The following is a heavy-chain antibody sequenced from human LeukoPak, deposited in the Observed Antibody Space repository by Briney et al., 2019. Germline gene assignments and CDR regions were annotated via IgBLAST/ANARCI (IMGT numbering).Heavy chain of an antibody. Sequence: GGSLRLSCVTSGFNFSRYWMHWVRQAPGKGLVWVSHIISDGTTTGYADSVKGRFTISRDNSKNTLYLQMNSLRAEDTAVYYCAKREGEYYYYYYMDVWGKGTTVTVSS. CDR2: IISDGTTT. V-gene: IGHV3-74*01. D-gene: IGHD3-10*01. CDR1: GFNFSRYW. CDR3: AKREGEYYYYYYMDV. J-gene: IGHJ6*03.